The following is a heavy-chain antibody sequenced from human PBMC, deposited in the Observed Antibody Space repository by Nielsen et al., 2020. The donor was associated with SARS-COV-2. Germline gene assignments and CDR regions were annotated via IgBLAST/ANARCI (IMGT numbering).Heavy chain of an antibody. CDR1: GASISGYY. V-gene: IGHV4-59*12. CDR3: ARGYSSSWYRDYYYYMDV. CDR2: IYYSGST. D-gene: IGHD6-13*01. Sequence: SETLSLTCTVSGASISGYYWSWIRQPPGKGLEWIGYIYYSGSTNYNPSLKSRVTISVDTSKNQFSLKLSSVTAADTAVYYCARGYSSSWYRDYYYYMDVWGKGTTVTVSS. J-gene: IGHJ6*03.